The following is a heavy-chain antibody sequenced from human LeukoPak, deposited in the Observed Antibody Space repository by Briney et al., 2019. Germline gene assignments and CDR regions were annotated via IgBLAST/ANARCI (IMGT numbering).Heavy chain of an antibody. CDR3: ARDRGKVITMVRGNYGMDV. J-gene: IGHJ6*04. CDR2: ISAYNGNT. Sequence: ASVKVSCKASGYTCTSYGISWVRQPPGQGLEWMGWISAYNGNTNYAQKLQGRVTMTTDTSTSTAYMELRSLRSDDTAVYYCARDRGKVITMVRGNYGMDVWGKGTTVTVTS. CDR1: GYTCTSYG. V-gene: IGHV1-18*04. D-gene: IGHD3-10*01.